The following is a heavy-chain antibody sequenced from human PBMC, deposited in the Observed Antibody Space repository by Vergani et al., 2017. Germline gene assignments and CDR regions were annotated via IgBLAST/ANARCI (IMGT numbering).Heavy chain of an antibody. CDR1: GYSFTSYW. Sequence: EVQLVQSGAEVKKPGESLKISCKGSGYSFTSYWIGWVRQMPGKGLEWMGIIYPGDSYTNYSPSFQGHVTISADKSISTAYLQWSSLKASDTAMYYCARVGWSYYDSSGYYYAPGGWFDPWGQGTLVTVSS. V-gene: IGHV5-51*01. D-gene: IGHD3-22*01. CDR3: ARVGWSYYDSSGYYYAPGGWFDP. J-gene: IGHJ5*02. CDR2: IYPGDSYT.